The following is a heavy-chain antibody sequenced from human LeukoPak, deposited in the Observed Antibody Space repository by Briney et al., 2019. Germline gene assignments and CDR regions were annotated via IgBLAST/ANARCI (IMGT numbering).Heavy chain of an antibody. CDR2: IKQDGSEK. V-gene: IGHV3-7*03. CDR1: GFTYSSYW. CDR3: ARISASRSSWYYYYYGMDV. Sequence: GGSLRLSCAASGFTYSSYWMSWVRQAPGKGLEWVANIKQDGSEKYYVDSVKGRFTTSRDNAKNSLYLQMNSLRAEDTAVYYCARISASRSSWYYYYYGMDVWGKGTTVTVSS. D-gene: IGHD6-13*01. J-gene: IGHJ6*04.